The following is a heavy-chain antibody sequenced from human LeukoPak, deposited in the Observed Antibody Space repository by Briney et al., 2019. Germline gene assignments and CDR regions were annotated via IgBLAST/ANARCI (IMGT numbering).Heavy chain of an antibody. CDR3: ARDWIDYSFDY. J-gene: IGHJ4*02. CDR1: GYSISSAYY. Sequence: SETLPLTCAVSGYSISSAYYWGWIRQPPGKGLEWIGNIYHSGSTHYNPSLQSRVTISLDTSKNQFSLNLTSVTAADTAVYYCARDWIDYSFDYWGQGTLVTVSS. CDR2: IYHSGST. D-gene: IGHD4-11*01. V-gene: IGHV4-38-2*02.